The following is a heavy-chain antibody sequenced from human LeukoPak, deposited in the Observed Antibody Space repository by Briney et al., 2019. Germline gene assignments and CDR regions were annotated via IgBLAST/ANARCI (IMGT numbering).Heavy chain of an antibody. CDR3: AREGFYFDY. J-gene: IGHJ4*02. CDR2: ISYDGSNK. V-gene: IGHV3-30*01. CDR1: GFTFSSYA. Sequence: GGSLRLSCAASGFTFSSYAMHWVRQAPGKGLEWVAVISYDGSNKYYADSVKGRFTISRDNSKNTPYLQMNSLRAEDTAVYYCAREGFYFDYWGQGTLVTVSS.